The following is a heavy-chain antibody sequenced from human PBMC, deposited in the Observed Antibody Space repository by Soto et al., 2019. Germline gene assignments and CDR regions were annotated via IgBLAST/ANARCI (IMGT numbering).Heavy chain of an antibody. CDR2: IYYSGST. CDR1: GGSISGSSYY. J-gene: IGHJ4*02. V-gene: IGHV4-39*01. Sequence: SETLSLTCTVSGGSISGSSYYWGWIRQPPGKGLEWIGSIYYSGSTFHNPSLKSRVTISVDTSKNQFSLKLSSVTAADTAVYYCARAPPLDYWGQGTLVTVSS. CDR3: ARAPPLDY.